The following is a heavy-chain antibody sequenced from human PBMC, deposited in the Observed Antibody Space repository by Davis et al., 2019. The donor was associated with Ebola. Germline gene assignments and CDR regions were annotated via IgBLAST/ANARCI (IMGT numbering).Heavy chain of an antibody. J-gene: IGHJ3*02. CDR2: INPSGGET. CDR3: ARTSIVGTTTTASDI. V-gene: IGHV1-46*01. Sequence: ASVKVSCKASGYTVTNHFIHWVRQAPGQGLEWVGIINPSGGETTYAREFEDRVTMTTDTSTGTAYMELRSLRSDDTAVYFCARTSIVGTTTTASDIWGQGTMVTVSS. CDR1: GYTVTNHF. D-gene: IGHD1-26*01.